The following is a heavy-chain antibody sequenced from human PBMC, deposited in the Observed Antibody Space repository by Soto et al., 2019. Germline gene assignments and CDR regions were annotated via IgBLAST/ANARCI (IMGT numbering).Heavy chain of an antibody. J-gene: IGHJ4*02. CDR1: GFTFSRYA. Sequence: EVQLLESGGGLVQPGGSLRLSCAASGFTFSRYAMSWVRQAPGKGLEWVSAISDSGGSTYYADSVKGRFTISRDNSKNTLYLQMNSLRAEDTAIYYRAKLTGNTHYWGQGTLVTVSS. D-gene: IGHD1-7*01. CDR2: ISDSGGST. V-gene: IGHV3-23*01. CDR3: AKLTGNTHY.